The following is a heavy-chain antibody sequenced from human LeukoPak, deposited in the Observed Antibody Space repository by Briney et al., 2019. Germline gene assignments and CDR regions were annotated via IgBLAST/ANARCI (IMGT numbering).Heavy chain of an antibody. Sequence: SQTLSLTCAISGDSVSSNSAAWKWIRQSPSRGHEWLGRTYYRSKWYNDYAVSVKSRITINPDTSKNQFSLQLNSVTPEDTAVYYCARVLGTGTTDLVGFGYWGQGTLVTVSS. CDR1: GDSVSSNSAA. CDR2: TYYRSKWYN. CDR3: ARVLGTGTTDLVGFGY. V-gene: IGHV6-1*01. J-gene: IGHJ4*02. D-gene: IGHD1-7*01.